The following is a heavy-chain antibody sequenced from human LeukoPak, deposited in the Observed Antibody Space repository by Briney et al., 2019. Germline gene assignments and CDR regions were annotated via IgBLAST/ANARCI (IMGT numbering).Heavy chain of an antibody. V-gene: IGHV3-21*01. Sequence: GGSLRLSCAASGFTFSSYSMNWVRQAPGKGLEWVSSISSSSSYIYYADSVKGRFTISRDNAKSSLYLQMNSLRAEDTAVYYCARDTGDDYVWGSYRYMVYFDYWGQGTLVTVSS. CDR1: GFTFSSYS. J-gene: IGHJ4*02. CDR3: ARDTGDDYVWGSYRYMVYFDY. CDR2: ISSSSSYI. D-gene: IGHD3-16*02.